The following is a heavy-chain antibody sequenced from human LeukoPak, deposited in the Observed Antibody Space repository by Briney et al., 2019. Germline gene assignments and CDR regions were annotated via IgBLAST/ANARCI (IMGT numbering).Heavy chain of an antibody. V-gene: IGHV4-34*01. CDR3: ARGCDAFDI. Sequence: PSETLSLTCAVYGGSFSGYYWSWIRQPPGKGLEWIGEINHSGSTNYNPSLKSRVTISVDTSKNQLSLKLSSVTAADTAVYYCARGCDAFDIWGQGTMVTVSS. CDR2: INHSGST. J-gene: IGHJ3*02. CDR1: GGSFSGYY.